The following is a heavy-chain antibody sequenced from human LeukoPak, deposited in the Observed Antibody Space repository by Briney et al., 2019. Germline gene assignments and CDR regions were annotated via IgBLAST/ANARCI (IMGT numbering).Heavy chain of an antibody. D-gene: IGHD3-22*01. CDR1: GGSISSGDYY. CDR2: IYYSGST. CDR3: ARVALSYYYDSSGYPDY. V-gene: IGHV4-30-4*01. Sequence: SQTLSLTCTVSGGSISSGDYYWSWIRQPPGKGLEWIGYIYYSGSTYYNPSLKSRVTISVDTSKSQFSLKLSSVTAADTAVYYCARVALSYYYDSSGYPDYWGQGTLVTVSS. J-gene: IGHJ4*02.